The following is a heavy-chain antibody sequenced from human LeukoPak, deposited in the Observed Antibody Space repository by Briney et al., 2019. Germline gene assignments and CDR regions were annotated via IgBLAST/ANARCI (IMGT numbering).Heavy chain of an antibody. CDR2: KKGDESKK. CDR1: GFTFNNHW. V-gene: IGHV3-7*01. J-gene: IGHJ5*02. CDR3: EATTGP. Sequence: GALKISRAASGFTFNNHWQRRVRQAPGKGPEWVPTKKGDESKKNYVVSVRGRFTVSIDNAKNSLYLQMSSLRVEDTAVYYCEATTGPWGQGTLVTVSS. D-gene: IGHD1-26*01.